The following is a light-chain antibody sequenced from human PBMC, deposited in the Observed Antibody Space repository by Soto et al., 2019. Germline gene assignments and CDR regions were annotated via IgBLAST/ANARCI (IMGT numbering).Light chain of an antibody. CDR1: SSDVGGYNF. V-gene: IGLV2-11*01. CDR3: CSYTASDICV. Sequence: QSALTQPRSVSGSPGQSVTISCTGTSSDVGGYNFVSWYQQLPGKAPKLMISAVSQRPSGVPDRFSGSKSGNTASLTISGLQADDEADYFCCSYTASDICVFGGGTKLTVL. J-gene: IGLJ3*02. CDR2: AVS.